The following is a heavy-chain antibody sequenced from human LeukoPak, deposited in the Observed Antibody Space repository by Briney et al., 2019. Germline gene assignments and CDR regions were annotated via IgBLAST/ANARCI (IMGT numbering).Heavy chain of an antibody. J-gene: IGHJ4*02. Sequence: GGSLTLSCAASGIAVIVNYMSWVRQPPGKGLEWVSFISINTDTFYADSVRGRFTISRDSSKNTLFLQMNSLSDEDSAVYYCAIAQSWDELFDSWGQGTLVTVSS. V-gene: IGHV3-53*01. CDR2: ISINTDT. CDR1: GIAVIVNY. D-gene: IGHD1-26*01. CDR3: AIAQSWDELFDS.